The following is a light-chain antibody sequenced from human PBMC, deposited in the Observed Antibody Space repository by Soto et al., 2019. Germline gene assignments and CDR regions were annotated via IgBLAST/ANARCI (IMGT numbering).Light chain of an antibody. J-gene: IGLJ2*01. V-gene: IGLV2-14*01. CDR3: SSYSSSSAVV. CDR2: DVS. CDR1: SSDVGAYNF. Sequence: QSALTQPASVSGSPGQSITISCTGTSSDVGAYNFVSWYQQHPGKAPKLMIYDVSNWPPGVSNRFSGSKSGNTASLTISGLEAEDEAAYYCSSYSSSSAVVFGGGTKLTVL.